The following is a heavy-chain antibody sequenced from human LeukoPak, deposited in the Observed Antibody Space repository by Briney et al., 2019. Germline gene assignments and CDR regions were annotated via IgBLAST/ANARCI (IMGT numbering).Heavy chain of an antibody. Sequence: PSETLPLTCTVSGGSISNYYWTWIRQPPGKGLEWIGYIYSSGNTNYNPSLNSRVTISLDTSKNQFSLMLRSLTAADTAVYYCARRYTASPGERFDYWGQGTLVTVSS. J-gene: IGHJ4*02. D-gene: IGHD2-2*02. CDR1: GGSISNYY. CDR3: ARRYTASPGERFDY. CDR2: IYSSGNT. V-gene: IGHV4-59*08.